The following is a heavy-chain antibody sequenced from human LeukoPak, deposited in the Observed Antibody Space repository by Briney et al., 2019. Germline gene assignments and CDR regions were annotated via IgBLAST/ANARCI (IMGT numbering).Heavy chain of an antibody. V-gene: IGHV1-18*01. D-gene: IGHD1-26*01. CDR1: GYTFTAYA. CDR3: ARDTPEASGSYPH. Sequence: ASVKVSCKASGYTFTAYAITWVRQAPGQGLEWMGWSNAYNGKTKYAQKLQGRVTMTTETSTTTAYMELRSLTSDDTAVYYCARDTPEASGSYPHWGQGTLVTVSS. J-gene: IGHJ4*02. CDR2: SNAYNGKT.